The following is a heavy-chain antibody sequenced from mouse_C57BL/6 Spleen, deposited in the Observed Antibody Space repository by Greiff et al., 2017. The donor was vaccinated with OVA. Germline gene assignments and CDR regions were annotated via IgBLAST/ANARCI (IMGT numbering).Heavy chain of an antibody. Sequence: QVQLQQPGAELVKPGASVKLSCKASGYTFTSYWMQWVKQRPGQGLEWIGEIDPSDSYTNYNQKVKGKATLTVEPSSSTAYMQLSSLTSEDSAVYYCARGDYDVPSYWGQGTLVTVSA. CDR1: GYTFTSYW. CDR3: ARGDYDVPSY. J-gene: IGHJ3*01. D-gene: IGHD2-4*01. CDR2: IDPSDSYT. V-gene: IGHV1-50*01.